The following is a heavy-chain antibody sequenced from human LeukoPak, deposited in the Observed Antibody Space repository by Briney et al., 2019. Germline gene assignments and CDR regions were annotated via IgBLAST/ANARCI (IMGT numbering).Heavy chain of an antibody. D-gene: IGHD1-26*01. CDR2: IRYDGSNK. J-gene: IGHJ4*02. CDR1: GFTFSSYG. V-gene: IGHV3-30*02. Sequence: GGSLRLSCAASGFTFSSYGMHWVRQAPGEGLEWVAFIRYDGSNKYYADSVKGRFTISRDNSKNTLYLQMNSLRAEDTAVYYCAKPYSGSYAFFFDYWGQGTLVTVSS. CDR3: AKPYSGSYAFFFDY.